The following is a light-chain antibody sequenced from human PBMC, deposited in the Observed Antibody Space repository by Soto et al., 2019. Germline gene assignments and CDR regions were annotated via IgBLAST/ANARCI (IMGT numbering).Light chain of an antibody. Sequence: QSALTQPPSASGSPGQSVTISCTGTSSDVGAYNYVSWYQQHPGKAPKLMIYAVSKRPSGVPDRFSGSKSGNTASLTVSGLQAEYESHYYCSAYAGSNNFVVFGGGTKLTVL. J-gene: IGLJ2*01. CDR2: AVS. V-gene: IGLV2-8*01. CDR3: SAYAGSNNFVV. CDR1: SSDVGAYNY.